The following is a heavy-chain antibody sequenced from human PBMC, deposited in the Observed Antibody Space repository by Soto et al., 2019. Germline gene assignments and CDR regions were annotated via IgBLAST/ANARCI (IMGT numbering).Heavy chain of an antibody. CDR2: IYYSGST. CDR3: ARSLRFLEWLPSPLPDYYYYYMDV. J-gene: IGHJ6*03. CDR1: GGSISSYY. D-gene: IGHD3-3*01. Sequence: SETLSLTCTVSGGSISSYYWSWIRQPPGKGLEWIGYIYYSGSTNYNPSLKSRVTISVDTSKNQFSLKLSSVTAADTAVYYCARSLRFLEWLPSPLPDYYYYYMDVWGKGTTVTVSS. V-gene: IGHV4-59*01.